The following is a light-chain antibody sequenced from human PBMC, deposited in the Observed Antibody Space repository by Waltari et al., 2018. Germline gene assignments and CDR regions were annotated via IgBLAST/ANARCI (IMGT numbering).Light chain of an antibody. Sequence: SSGLTQPPSMSVSPGLTARIPCSGAALSQQFVHWYQQNPGQAPVMGIFKDSERPSEIPERFSGSTSGTTGTLTISGVQAEDEADYYCQSADTTDYVLFGGGTSLTVL. CDR1: ALSQQF. CDR2: KDS. V-gene: IGLV3-25*03. J-gene: IGLJ2*01. CDR3: QSADTTDYVL.